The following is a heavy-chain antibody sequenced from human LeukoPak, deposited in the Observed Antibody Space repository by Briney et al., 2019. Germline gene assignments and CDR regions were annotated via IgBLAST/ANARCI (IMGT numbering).Heavy chain of an antibody. CDR1: GGSFSGYY. V-gene: IGHV4-34*01. J-gene: IGHJ5*02. CDR3: ARGLAYYDFWSGYSGWFDP. D-gene: IGHD3-3*01. CDR2: INHSGST. Sequence: SETLSLTCAVYGGSFSGYYWSWIRQPPGKGLEWIGEINHSGSTNYNPSLKSRVTTSVDTSENQFSLKLSSVTAADTAIYYCARGLAYYDFWSGYSGWFDPWGQGILVAVSS.